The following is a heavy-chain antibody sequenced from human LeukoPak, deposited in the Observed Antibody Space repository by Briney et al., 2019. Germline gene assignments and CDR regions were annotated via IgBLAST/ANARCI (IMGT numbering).Heavy chain of an antibody. Sequence: PSETLSLTCTVSGGSISSYYWSWIRQPAGKGLEWIGRIYTSGSTNYNPSLKSRVTMSVDTSKNQFSLKLSSVTAADTAVYYCARDVAVGYCSSTSCQGGRLSYFDYWGQGTLVTVSS. CDR1: GGSISSYY. J-gene: IGHJ4*02. CDR3: ARDVAVGYCSSTSCQGGRLSYFDY. V-gene: IGHV4-4*07. CDR2: IYTSGST. D-gene: IGHD2-2*01.